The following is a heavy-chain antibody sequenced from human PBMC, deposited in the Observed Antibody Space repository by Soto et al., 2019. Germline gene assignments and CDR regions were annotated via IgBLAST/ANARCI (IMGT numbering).Heavy chain of an antibody. CDR1: GFTLSRHA. V-gene: IGHV3-33*01. CDR3: ARESSDYGDYGDF. J-gene: IGHJ4*02. Sequence: QVQLVQSGGGVVQPGASLRLSCVASGFTLSRHAMHWVRQAPGKGLEWVAVIWYDGTDKYYADSMQGRFTISRDNPKNTGYLQMDSLRAEDTAVYFCARESSDYGDYGDFWGQGTLVTVSP. D-gene: IGHD4-17*01. CDR2: IWYDGTDK.